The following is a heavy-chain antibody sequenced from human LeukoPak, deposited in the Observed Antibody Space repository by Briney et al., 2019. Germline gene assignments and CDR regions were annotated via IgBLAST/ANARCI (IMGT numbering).Heavy chain of an antibody. V-gene: IGHV3-23*01. Sequence: GGSLRLSCAASGFTFSSYGMHWVRQAPGKGLEWVSAISGSGGRTYYADSVKGRFTISRDNSKNTLYVQMNSLRAEDTAVYYCARGRKYTSGYRVTELGSGYSDYWGQGTLVTVSS. CDR2: ISGSGGRT. CDR1: GFTFSSYG. D-gene: IGHD5-18*01. CDR3: ARGRKYTSGYRVTELGSGYSDY. J-gene: IGHJ4*02.